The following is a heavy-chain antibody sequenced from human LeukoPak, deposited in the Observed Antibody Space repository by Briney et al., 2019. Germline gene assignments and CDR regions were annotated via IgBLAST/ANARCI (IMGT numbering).Heavy chain of an antibody. CDR2: IYCGGTT. J-gene: IGHJ4*02. D-gene: IGHD5-18*01. V-gene: IGHV3-53*04. CDR1: GFIVSSSY. CDR3: ARVDTVMAYYFDL. Sequence: GGSLRLSCAASGFIVSSSYMSWVRQAPGKGLEWVSTIYCGGTTYYADSVMGRFTISRHNSRNTLYLQMNSLRAEDTAVYYCARVDTVMAYYFDLWGQGTLVTVSS.